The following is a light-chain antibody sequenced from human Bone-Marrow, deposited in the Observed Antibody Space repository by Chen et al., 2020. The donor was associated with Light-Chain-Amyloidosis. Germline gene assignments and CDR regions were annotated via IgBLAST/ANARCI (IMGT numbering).Light chain of an antibody. Sequence: SYVLTQPSSVSVAPGQTATIACGGNNIGSTSVHWYQQTPGQAPLLVVYDDSDRTSGIPERLSGSNSGNTATLPNSRVEAGDEADYYGQVWDRSSDRPVFGGGTKLTVL. CDR3: QVWDRSSDRPV. J-gene: IGLJ3*02. CDR1: NIGSTS. V-gene: IGLV3-21*02. CDR2: DDS.